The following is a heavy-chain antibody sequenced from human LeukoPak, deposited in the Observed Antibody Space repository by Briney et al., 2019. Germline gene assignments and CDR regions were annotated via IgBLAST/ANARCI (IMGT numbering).Heavy chain of an antibody. Sequence: GSLRLSCAASGFTFSSHGMNWVRQAPGKGLEWVSGISPSGGITYYTDSVKGRFTISRDNSKNTVSLQMNSLRGDDTAVYYCAKDDAWGRYKDWGQGTLVTVSS. CDR3: AKDDAWGRYKD. CDR2: ISPSGGIT. CDR1: GFTFSSHG. D-gene: IGHD3-16*01. V-gene: IGHV3-23*01. J-gene: IGHJ1*01.